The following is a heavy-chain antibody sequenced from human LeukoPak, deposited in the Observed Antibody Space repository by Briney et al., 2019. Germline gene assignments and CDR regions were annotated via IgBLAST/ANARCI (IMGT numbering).Heavy chain of an antibody. D-gene: IGHD6-6*01. J-gene: IGHJ4*02. CDR1: GGSISSYY. CDR3: ARAIAAQEFDY. Sequence: SETPSLTCTVSGGSISSYYWSWIRQPPGKGLEWIGYIYYSGSTNYNPSLKSRVTISVDTSKNQFSLKLSSVTAADTAVYYCARAIAAQEFDYWGQGTLVTVSS. V-gene: IGHV4-59*01. CDR2: IYYSGST.